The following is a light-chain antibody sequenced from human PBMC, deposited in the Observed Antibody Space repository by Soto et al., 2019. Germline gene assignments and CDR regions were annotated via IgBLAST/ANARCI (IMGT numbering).Light chain of an antibody. J-gene: IGKJ1*01. CDR3: QQSYSRVT. CDR1: QSVSRY. Sequence: IVLTQAPGTLSLSPGERATLSCRASQSVSRYLTWYQQKPGQGPRVLIYGASSRATGIPDRFSGSGSGTDFTLTINRLEPEDFATYYCQQSYSRVTFGQGTKVDIK. V-gene: IGKV3-20*01. CDR2: GAS.